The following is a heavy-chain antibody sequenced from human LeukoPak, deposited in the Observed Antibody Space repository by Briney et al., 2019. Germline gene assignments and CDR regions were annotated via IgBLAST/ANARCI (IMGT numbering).Heavy chain of an antibody. CDR3: TSSEAAAAYYFDY. CDR1: GFTFGDYA. CDR2: IRSKAYGGTT. J-gene: IGHJ4*02. V-gene: IGHV3-49*04. D-gene: IGHD6-13*01. Sequence: GRSLRLSCTASGFTFGDYAMSWVRQAPGKGLEGGGFIRSKAYGGTTEYAASVKGRFTISRDDSKSIAYLQMNSLKTEDTAVYYCTSSEAAAAYYFDYWGQGTLVTVSS.